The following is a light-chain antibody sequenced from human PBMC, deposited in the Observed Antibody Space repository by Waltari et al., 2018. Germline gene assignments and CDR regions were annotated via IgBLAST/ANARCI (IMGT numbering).Light chain of an antibody. CDR1: QSLGKNY. Sequence: IVLTQSPGTLSLSPGDRASLSCKASQSLGKNYLAWYQHKPGQAPRLLIYGASSRAAGIPGRFSGSGSVTDFTLTISRLEPEDFAVYYCQQYASSVLYTFGQGTKLEIK. J-gene: IGKJ2*01. V-gene: IGKV3-20*01. CDR3: QQYASSVLYT. CDR2: GAS.